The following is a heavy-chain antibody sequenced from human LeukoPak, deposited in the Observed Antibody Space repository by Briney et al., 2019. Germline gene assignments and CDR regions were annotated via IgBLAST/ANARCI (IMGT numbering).Heavy chain of an antibody. CDR2: INWNGGST. D-gene: IGHD3-10*01. CDR1: GFTFDDYG. Sequence: GGSLRLSCAASGFTFDDYGMSWVRQAPGKGLEWVSGINWNGGSTGYADSVKGRFTISRDNAKNSLYPQMNSLRAEDTALYHCAREVWFGESYYYYYMDVWGKGTTVTVSS. CDR3: AREVWFGESYYYYYMDV. J-gene: IGHJ6*03. V-gene: IGHV3-20*01.